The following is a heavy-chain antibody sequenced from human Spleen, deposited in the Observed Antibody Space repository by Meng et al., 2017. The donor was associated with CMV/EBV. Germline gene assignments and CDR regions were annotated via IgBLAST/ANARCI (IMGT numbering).Heavy chain of an antibody. CDR2: IKQDGSEI. V-gene: IGHV3-7*01. Sequence: GESLKISCAASGFTFSSYSMNWVRQAPGKGPEWVANIKQDGSEIHYVDSVKGRFTISRDNAQNSLYLQMNSLRAEDTAVYYCARDIRWNYGPGYWGQGTLVTVSS. CDR3: ARDIRWNYGPGY. CDR1: GFTFSSYS. D-gene: IGHD1-7*01. J-gene: IGHJ4*02.